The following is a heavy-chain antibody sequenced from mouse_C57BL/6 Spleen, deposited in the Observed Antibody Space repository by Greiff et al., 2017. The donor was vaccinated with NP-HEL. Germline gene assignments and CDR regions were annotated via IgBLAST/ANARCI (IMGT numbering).Heavy chain of an antibody. Sequence: EVMLVESGGGLVKPGGSLKLSCAASGFTFSDYGMHWVRQAPEKGLEWVAYISSGSSTIYYADTVKGRFPIARDNAKNTLFLQMTSLRSEDTAMYYCARGGYDEEAYAMDYWGQGTSVTVSS. J-gene: IGHJ4*01. V-gene: IGHV5-17*01. CDR1: GFTFSDYG. CDR3: ARGGYDEEAYAMDY. CDR2: ISSGSSTI. D-gene: IGHD2-2*01.